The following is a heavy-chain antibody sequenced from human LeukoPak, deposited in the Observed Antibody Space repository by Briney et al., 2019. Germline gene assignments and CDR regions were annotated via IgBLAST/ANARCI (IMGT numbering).Heavy chain of an antibody. Sequence: ASVKVSCTASGYTFTSYAMNWVRQAPGQGLEWMGWINTNTGNPTYAQGFTGRFVFSLDTSVSTAYLQISSLKAEDTAVYYCARDPDPIAAAGVDYWGQGTLVTVSS. D-gene: IGHD6-13*01. J-gene: IGHJ4*02. CDR2: INTNTGNP. CDR1: GYTFTSYA. CDR3: ARDPDPIAAAGVDY. V-gene: IGHV7-4-1*02.